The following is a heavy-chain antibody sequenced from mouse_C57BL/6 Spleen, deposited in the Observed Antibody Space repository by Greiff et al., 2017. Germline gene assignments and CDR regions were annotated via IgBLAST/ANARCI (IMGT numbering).Heavy chain of an antibody. Sequence: VQLQQSGAELVKPGASVTLSCKASGYTFTEYTIHWVKQRSGQGLEWIGWFYPGSGSIKYNEKFKDKDTLTADKSSSTVYMELSRLTSEDSAVYFCARHEATAQATYYAMDYWGQGTSVTVSS. CDR2: FYPGSGSI. CDR3: ARHEATAQATYYAMDY. CDR1: GYTFTEYT. V-gene: IGHV1-62-2*01. J-gene: IGHJ4*01. D-gene: IGHD3-2*02.